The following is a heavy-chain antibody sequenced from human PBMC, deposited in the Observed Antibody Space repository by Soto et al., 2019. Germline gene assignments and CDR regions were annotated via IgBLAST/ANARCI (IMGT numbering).Heavy chain of an antibody. CDR1: AFSLSTSGVG. V-gene: IGHV2-5*02. CDR3: AHTRSAVTAFDS. D-gene: IGHD4-17*01. J-gene: IGHJ4*02. CDR2: IFWDDDK. Sequence: QITLRESGPMLVKPTQTLTLTCTFSAFSLSTSGVGVGWIRQPPGKAPEWLALIFWDDDKRYSPSLESRLTLTKDTSKNQVVLTMTKMDPVDTATYYCAHTRSAVTAFDSWGQGTLVTVSS.